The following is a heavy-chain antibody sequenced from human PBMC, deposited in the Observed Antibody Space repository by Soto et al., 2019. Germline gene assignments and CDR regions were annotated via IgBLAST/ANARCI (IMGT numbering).Heavy chain of an antibody. J-gene: IGHJ6*02. CDR2: IYSTGNT. CDR3: RRSSRYSTDV. Sequence: PSETLSLTCAVSVGSISSSYWWSWVRQPPGKGLEWIGSIYSTGNTYYNPSLNSQVTISVDTSKNQFSLNVISVTAADTAVYYCRRSSRYSTDVWGQGTTVTVSS. D-gene: IGHD6-13*01. CDR1: VGSISSSYW. V-gene: IGHV4-39*01.